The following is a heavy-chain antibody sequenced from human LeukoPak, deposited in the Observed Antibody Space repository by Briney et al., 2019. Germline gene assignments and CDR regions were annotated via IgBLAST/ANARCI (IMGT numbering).Heavy chain of an antibody. CDR2: IRYDGSNK. V-gene: IGHV3-30*02. CDR3: AKDIMRYFDWLLDFDY. J-gene: IGHJ4*02. D-gene: IGHD3-9*01. CDR1: GFTFSSYG. Sequence: GGSLRLSCAASGFTFSSYGMHWVRQAPGKGLEWVAFIRYDGSNKYYADSVKGRFTISRDNSKNTLYLQMNSLRAEDTAVYYCAKDIMRYFDWLLDFDYWGQGTLVTVSS.